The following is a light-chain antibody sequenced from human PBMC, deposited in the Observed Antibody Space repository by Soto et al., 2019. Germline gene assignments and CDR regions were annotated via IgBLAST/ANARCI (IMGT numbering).Light chain of an antibody. CDR2: GAS. V-gene: IGKV3D-7*01. CDR1: QSVSSSC. CDR3: QQDYNLPYT. J-gene: IGKJ2*01. Sequence: EIVMTQSPATLSLSPGERATLSCRASQSVSSSCLSWYQQKPGQAPRLLIYGASTRATGIPARFSGSGSGTDFTLTISSLQPEDFAVYYCQQDYNLPYTFGQGTKLEIK.